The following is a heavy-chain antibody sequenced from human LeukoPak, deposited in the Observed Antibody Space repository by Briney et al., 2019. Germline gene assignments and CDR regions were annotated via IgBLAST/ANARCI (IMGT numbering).Heavy chain of an antibody. CDR2: IYHSGST. J-gene: IGHJ4*02. Sequence: SETLSLTCTVSGYSISSGYYWGWIRQPPGKGLEWIGSIYHSGSTYYNPSLKSRVTISVDTSKNQFSLKLSSVTAADTAVYYCARDRSYCSGGSCSYYFDYWGQGTLVTVAS. CDR1: GYSISSGYY. CDR3: ARDRSYCSGGSCSYYFDY. D-gene: IGHD2-15*01. V-gene: IGHV4-38-2*02.